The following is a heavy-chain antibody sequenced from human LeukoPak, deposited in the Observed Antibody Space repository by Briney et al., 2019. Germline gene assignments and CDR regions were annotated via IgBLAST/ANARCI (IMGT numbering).Heavy chain of an antibody. CDR3: ARNSAGNLDY. CDR2: IYHSGST. J-gene: IGHJ4*02. V-gene: IGHV4-30-2*01. CDR1: GGSISSGGYS. Sequence: PSETLSLTCAVSGGSISSGGYSWSWIRQPPGQGLEWIGYIYHSGSTYYNPSLKSRVTISVDRSKNQFSLKLSSVTAADTAVYYCARNSAGNLDYWGQGTLVTVSS. D-gene: IGHD1-14*01.